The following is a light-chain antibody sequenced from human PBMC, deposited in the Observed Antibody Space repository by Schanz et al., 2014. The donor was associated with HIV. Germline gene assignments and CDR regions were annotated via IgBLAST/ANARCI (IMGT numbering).Light chain of an antibody. Sequence: QSALTQPASVSGSLGQSITISCTGTSGDVGRYDYVSWYQQHPGQAPKLLIYDVTYRPSGVSNRFSGSKSGNTASLTISGLRAEDEASYYCGSYAGSSTYVFGTGTKLTVL. J-gene: IGLJ1*01. CDR1: SGDVGRYDY. CDR2: DVT. CDR3: GSYAGSSTYV. V-gene: IGLV2-14*03.